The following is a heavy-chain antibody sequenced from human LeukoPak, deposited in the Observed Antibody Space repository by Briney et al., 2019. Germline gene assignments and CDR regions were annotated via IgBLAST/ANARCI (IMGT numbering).Heavy chain of an antibody. CDR2: ISAYNGNT. CDR1: GYTFASYS. J-gene: IGHJ5*02. D-gene: IGHD6-13*01. V-gene: IGHV1-18*01. Sequence: ASVKVSCKASGYTFASYSITWVRQAPGQGLEWMGWISAYNGNTNYAQKLQGRVTMTTDTSTSTAYMELRSLRSDDTAIYYCARGAAGKGNWFDPWGQGTLVTVSS. CDR3: ARGAAGKGNWFDP.